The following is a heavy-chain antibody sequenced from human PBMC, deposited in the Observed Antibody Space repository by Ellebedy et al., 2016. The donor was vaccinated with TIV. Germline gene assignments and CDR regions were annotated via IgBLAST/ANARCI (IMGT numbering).Heavy chain of an antibody. J-gene: IGHJ4*02. D-gene: IGHD6-19*01. Sequence: GESLKIPCGASGFTFSTHWMSWVRQAPGKGLEWLANIKYDGSEKYYVGSVKGRFTISRDNAKNSLYLQMDSLRAEDTAVYYCARDQGWAVAGTTRFDYWGQGTLVTVSS. CDR2: IKYDGSEK. CDR1: GFTFSTHW. V-gene: IGHV3-7*01. CDR3: ARDQGWAVAGTTRFDY.